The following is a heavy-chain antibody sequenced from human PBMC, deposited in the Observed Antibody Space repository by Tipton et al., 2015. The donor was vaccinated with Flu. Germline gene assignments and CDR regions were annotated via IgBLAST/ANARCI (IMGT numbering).Heavy chain of an antibody. J-gene: IGHJ4*02. CDR1: GASISSSFY. D-gene: IGHD5-18*01. V-gene: IGHV4-61*02. Sequence: TLSLTCYVSGASISSSFYWSWIRQPAGKGLEWIGRIYTSGTTSYNPSLKSRVTISVDTSKTHFSLKLTSVTPADTAVYFCASGAGYTYGYDYWGQGTLVTVSS. CDR3: ASGAGYTYGYDY. CDR2: IYTSGTT.